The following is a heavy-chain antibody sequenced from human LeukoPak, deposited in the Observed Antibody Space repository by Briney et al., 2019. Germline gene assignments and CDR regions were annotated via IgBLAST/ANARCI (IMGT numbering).Heavy chain of an antibody. D-gene: IGHD1-26*01. Sequence: PSETLSLTCTVSGGSISSDNYFWGWIRQPPGKGLEWMGSINYSGTTYYNLSLKSRVTISVDTSKNQFSLKLSSVTAADTAVYYCARSSGNYPESDWFDPWGQGTLVTVSS. J-gene: IGHJ5*02. CDR1: GGSISSDNYF. CDR2: INYSGTT. V-gene: IGHV4-39*01. CDR3: ARSSGNYPESDWFDP.